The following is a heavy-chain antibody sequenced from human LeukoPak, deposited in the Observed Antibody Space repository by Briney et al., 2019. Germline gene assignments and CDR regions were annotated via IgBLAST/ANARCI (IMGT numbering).Heavy chain of an antibody. CDR2: VSSSSSTI. CDR1: GFTFSTYP. D-gene: IGHD2-2*01. CDR3: ARASCSSASCYPTYYYYMDV. Sequence: GGSLRLSCAASGFTFSTYPMNWVRQAPGKGLEWVSYVSSSSSTIYYADSVKGRFAISRDNARNSLYLQMNSQRAEDTAVYYCARASCSSASCYPTYYYYMDVWGKGTTVTVSS. J-gene: IGHJ6*03. V-gene: IGHV3-48*01.